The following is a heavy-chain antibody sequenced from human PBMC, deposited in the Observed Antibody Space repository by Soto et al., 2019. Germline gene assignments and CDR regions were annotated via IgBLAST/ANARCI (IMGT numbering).Heavy chain of an antibody. J-gene: IGHJ6*02. Sequence: QVQLQESGPGLVKPSQTLSLTCTVSGGSISSGDYYWSWIRQPPGKGLEWIGYIYYSGSTYYNPSLKAGVTISVATSKNQFPLKLSSVTAADTAVYYCAGVGFGELLAHGMDVWGQGTTVTVSS. CDR1: GGSISSGDYY. D-gene: IGHD3-10*01. V-gene: IGHV4-30-4*01. CDR3: AGVGFGELLAHGMDV. CDR2: IYYSGST.